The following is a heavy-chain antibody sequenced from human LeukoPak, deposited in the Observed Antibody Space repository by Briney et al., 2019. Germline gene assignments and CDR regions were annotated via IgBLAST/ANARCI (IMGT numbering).Heavy chain of an antibody. D-gene: IGHD2-15*01. Sequence: SETLSLTCAVYGGSFSGYYWSWIRQPPGKGLEWIGEINHSGSTNYNPSLKSRVTISVDTSKNQFSLKLSSVTAADTAVYYCARGREQWWWWSLFDYWGQGTLVTVSS. J-gene: IGHJ4*02. CDR2: INHSGST. V-gene: IGHV4-34*01. CDR1: GGSFSGYY. CDR3: ARGREQWWWWSLFDY.